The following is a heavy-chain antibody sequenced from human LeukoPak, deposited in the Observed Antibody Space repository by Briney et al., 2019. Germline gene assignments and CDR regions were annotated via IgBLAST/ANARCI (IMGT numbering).Heavy chain of an antibody. Sequence: SQTLSLTCTVSGGSISSGGYYWSWIRQHPGKGLEWIGYIYYSGSTYYNPSLKSRVTISVDTSKNQFSLKLSSVTAADTAVYYCAREEVVPADIRSSAFDIWGQGTMVTASS. CDR1: GGSISSGGYY. V-gene: IGHV4-31*03. J-gene: IGHJ3*02. CDR2: IYYSGST. CDR3: AREEVVPADIRSSAFDI. D-gene: IGHD2-2*01.